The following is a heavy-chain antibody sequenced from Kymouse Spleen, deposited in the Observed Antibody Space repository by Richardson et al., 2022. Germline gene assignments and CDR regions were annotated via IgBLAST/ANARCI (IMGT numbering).Heavy chain of an antibody. V-gene: IGHV4-39*01. CDR2: IYYSGST. CDR3: AGYSSSSGYYYYGMDV. D-gene: IGHD6-6*01. CDR1: GGSISSSSYY. J-gene: IGHJ6*02. Sequence: QLQLQESGPGLVKPSETLSLTCTVSGGSISSSSYYWGWIRQPPGKGLEWIGSIYYSGSTYYNPSLKSRVTISVDTSKNQFSLKLSSVTAADTAVYYCAGYSSSSGYYYYGMDVWGQGTTVTVSS.